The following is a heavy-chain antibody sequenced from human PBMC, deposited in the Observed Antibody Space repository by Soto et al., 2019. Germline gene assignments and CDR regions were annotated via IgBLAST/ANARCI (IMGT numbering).Heavy chain of an antibody. V-gene: IGHV5-51*01. Sequence: PGESLKISCKGSGYSFTSYWIGWVRQMPGKGLERMGIIYPGDSDTRYSPSFQGQVTISADKSISIAYLQWSSLKASDTAMYYCARHWAEYSQRLGWFDPWGQGTLVTVSS. CDR1: GYSFTSYW. CDR2: IYPGDSDT. D-gene: IGHD6-6*01. J-gene: IGHJ5*02. CDR3: ARHWAEYSQRLGWFDP.